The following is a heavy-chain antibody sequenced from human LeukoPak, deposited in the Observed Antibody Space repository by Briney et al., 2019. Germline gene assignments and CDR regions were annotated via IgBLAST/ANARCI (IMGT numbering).Heavy chain of an antibody. Sequence: PSETLSLTCTVSGGSISSHYWSWIRQPPGKGLEWIGYIYYSGSTNYNPFLKSRVTISVDTSKNQFSLKLSSVTAADTAVYYCAREADGYNSFDYWGQGTLVTVSS. J-gene: IGHJ4*02. D-gene: IGHD5-24*01. CDR3: AREADGYNSFDY. V-gene: IGHV4-59*11. CDR1: GGSISSHY. CDR2: IYYSGST.